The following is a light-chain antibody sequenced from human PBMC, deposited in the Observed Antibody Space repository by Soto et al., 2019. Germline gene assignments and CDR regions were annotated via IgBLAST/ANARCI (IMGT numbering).Light chain of an antibody. Sequence: DIVMTQSPDSLAVSLGERATINCKSSQSVLYSSHNKNYLAWYQQKPGQPPKLLIYWASTRESGVPDRFSGSGSGTDFTLTISRLQAEDVAVYYCQQYSSTPHTFGQGTKLEIK. J-gene: IGKJ2*01. CDR2: WAS. CDR3: QQYSSTPHT. CDR1: QSVLYSSHNKNY. V-gene: IGKV4-1*01.